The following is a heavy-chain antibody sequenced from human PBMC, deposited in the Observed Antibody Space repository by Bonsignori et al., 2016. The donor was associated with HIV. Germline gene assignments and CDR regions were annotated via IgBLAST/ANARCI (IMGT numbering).Heavy chain of an antibody. J-gene: IGHJ3*02. CDR3: SRFRQANDAFDI. Sequence: GSLRLSCTVSGGSISSYYWSWIRQPPGKGLEWIGYIYYSGSTNYNPSLKSRVTISVDTSKNQFSLKLSSVTAADTAVYYCSRFRQANDAFDIWGQGTMVTVSS. CDR2: IYYSGST. CDR1: GGSISSYY. D-gene: IGHD3-16*01. V-gene: IGHV4-59*01.